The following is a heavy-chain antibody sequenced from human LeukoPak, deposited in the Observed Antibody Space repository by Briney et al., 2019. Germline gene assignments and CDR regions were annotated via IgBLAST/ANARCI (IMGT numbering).Heavy chain of an antibody. V-gene: IGHV1-69*13. J-gene: IGHJ5*02. D-gene: IGHD2-15*01. CDR3: ARDHTMVVAANNWFDP. CDR1: GGTFSSYA. Sequence: SVKVSCTASGGTFSSYAISWVRQAPGQGLEWMGGIIPIFGTANYAQKFQGRVTITADESTSTAYMELSSLRSEDTAVYYCARDHTMVVAANNWFDPWGQGTLVTVSS. CDR2: IIPIFGTA.